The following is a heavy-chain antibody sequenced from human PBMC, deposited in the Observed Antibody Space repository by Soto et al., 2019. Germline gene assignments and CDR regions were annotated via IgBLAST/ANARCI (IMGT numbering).Heavy chain of an antibody. D-gene: IGHD1-26*01. V-gene: IGHV4-59*05. CDR2: IYYSGST. Sequence: SETLSLTCTVSGGSISSYYWSWIRQPAGKGLEWIGRIYYSGSTYYNPSLKSRVTISVDTSKNQFSLKLSSVTAADTAVYYCARSIISYSGSYPVPFDYWGQGTLVTVSS. CDR1: GGSISSYY. CDR3: ARSIISYSGSYPVPFDY. J-gene: IGHJ4*02.